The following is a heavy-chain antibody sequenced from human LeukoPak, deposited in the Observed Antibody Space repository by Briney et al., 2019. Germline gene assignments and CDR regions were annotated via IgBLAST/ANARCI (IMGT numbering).Heavy chain of an antibody. D-gene: IGHD6-19*01. CDR1: GYTFTSYD. Sequence: GASVKVSCKASGYTFTSYDINWVRQATGQGLEWMGWMNPNSGNTGYAQKFQGRVTMTRNTSISTAYMELSSLRSEDTAVYYCARDRSSNGYNAFDIWGQGTVVTVSS. CDR2: MNPNSGNT. CDR3: ARDRSSNGYNAFDI. J-gene: IGHJ3*02. V-gene: IGHV1-8*01.